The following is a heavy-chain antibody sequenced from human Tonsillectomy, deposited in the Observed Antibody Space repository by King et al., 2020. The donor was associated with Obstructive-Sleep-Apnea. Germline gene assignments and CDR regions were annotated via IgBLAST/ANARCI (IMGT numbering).Heavy chain of an antibody. Sequence: VQLVESGGGVVQPGRSLRLSCAASGFTFSSYGMHWVRQVPGKGLEWVAVIWYDGSNKYYADSVKGRFTISRDNSKNTLYLQMNSLRAEDTAVYYCAKPPVTVTASYYFDYWGQGTLVTVSS. J-gene: IGHJ4*02. D-gene: IGHD2-21*02. V-gene: IGHV3-33*06. CDR3: AKPPVTVTASYYFDY. CDR2: IWYDGSNK. CDR1: GFTFSSYG.